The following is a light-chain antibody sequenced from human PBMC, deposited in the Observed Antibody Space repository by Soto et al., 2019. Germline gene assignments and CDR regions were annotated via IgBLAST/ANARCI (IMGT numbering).Light chain of an antibody. V-gene: IGKV2-30*01. J-gene: IGKJ5*01. CDR1: QSLVYSDGNAY. CDR2: KVS. CDR3: QQLNSYPIT. Sequence: DVVLTQSPLSLPVTLGQPASISCRSSQSLVYSDGNAYLIWFHQRPGQSPRRLIFKVSNRDSGVPSRFSGSGSATDFTLTISSLQPEDFATYYCQQLNSYPITFSQGTRLEIK.